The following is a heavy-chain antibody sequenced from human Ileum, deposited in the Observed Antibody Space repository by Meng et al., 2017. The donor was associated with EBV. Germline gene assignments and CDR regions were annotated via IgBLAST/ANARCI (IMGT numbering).Heavy chain of an antibody. D-gene: IGHD2-15*01. V-gene: IGHV1-18*01. J-gene: IGHJ5*02. CDR3: ARDRGQDTVVVVADRGFDP. Sequence: QVQLVQSGAEVKKPGASVKVSCRASGYTFNNYGLNWVRQAPGQGLEWMGWISPYIGNTNYAQRFQGRLTLTTDTSTDTAYMELRSLSPDDTAIYYCARDRGQDTVVVVADRGFDPWGQGTMVTRLL. CDR1: GYTFNNYG. CDR2: ISPYIGNT.